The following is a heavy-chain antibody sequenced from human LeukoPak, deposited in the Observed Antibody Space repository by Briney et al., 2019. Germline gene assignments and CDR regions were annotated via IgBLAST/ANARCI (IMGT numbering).Heavy chain of an antibody. CDR1: GGSIRSGGYY. D-gene: IGHD1-26*01. CDR2: IYHSGST. Sequence: SETLSLTCTVSGGSIRSGGYYWSWIRQPPGKGLEWIGYIYHSGSTYYNPSLKSRVTISADTSKNQFSLKLSSVTAADTAVYYCAKNGQSGFSFDPWGQGTLVTVSS. CDR3: AKNGQSGFSFDP. V-gene: IGHV4-30-2*01. J-gene: IGHJ5*02.